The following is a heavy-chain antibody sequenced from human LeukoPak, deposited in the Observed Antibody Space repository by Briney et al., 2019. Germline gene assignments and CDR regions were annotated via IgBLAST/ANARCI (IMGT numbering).Heavy chain of an antibody. CDR2: ISSSSSTI. J-gene: IGHJ6*03. V-gene: IGHV3-48*04. CDR1: GFTFSSDS. Sequence: GGPLRLSCAASGFTFSSDSMNWVRQAPGKGLEWVSNISSSSSTIYYADSVKGRFTISRDNAKNSLYLQMNSLRAEDTAVYYCAREGRRPPYYYYYMDVWGKGTTVTISS. CDR3: AREGRRPPYYYYYMDV.